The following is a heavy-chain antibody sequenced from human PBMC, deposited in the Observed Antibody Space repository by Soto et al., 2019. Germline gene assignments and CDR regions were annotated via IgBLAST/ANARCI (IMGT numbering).Heavy chain of an antibody. CDR2: TSGSGGST. D-gene: IGHD4-17*01. CDR1: GFTFRNYA. V-gene: IGHV3-23*01. CDR3: ASGFSGDYNSY. Sequence: GGSLRRSCEASGFTFRNYAMSWVRQAPGKGLEWVSATSGSGGSTYYAGSVKGRFTSSRDNSRSTVYLQMKSLRAEDTAVYYCASGFSGDYNSYWGQGNLVTVSS. J-gene: IGHJ4*02.